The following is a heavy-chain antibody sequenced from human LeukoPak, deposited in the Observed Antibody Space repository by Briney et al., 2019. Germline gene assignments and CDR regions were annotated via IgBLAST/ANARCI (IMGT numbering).Heavy chain of an antibody. V-gene: IGHV4-59*01. CDR1: GGSISSYH. CDR3: AATHPYYYDSSGYLGY. J-gene: IGHJ4*02. Sequence: PSETLFLTCTVSGGSISSYHWSWIRQPPGKGLEWIGYIYYSGSTNYNPSLKSRVTISVDTSKNQFSLKLSSVTAADTAVYYCAATHPYYYDSSGYLGYWGQGTLVTVSS. D-gene: IGHD3-22*01. CDR2: IYYSGST.